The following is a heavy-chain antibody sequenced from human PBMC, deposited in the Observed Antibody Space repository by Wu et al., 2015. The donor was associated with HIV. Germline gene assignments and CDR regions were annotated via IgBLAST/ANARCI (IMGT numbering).Heavy chain of an antibody. V-gene: IGHV1-8*01. Sequence: QVQLVQSGAEVKKPGASVKVSCKASGYTFNSYYINWVRQAAGQGLEWMGWMNPNNGYTDYAQRFQGRLTMTRNTSIMTAYMELTSLRSEDTAVYYCARVGVAVAGGTTWGQGTLVTVSS. CDR2: MNPNNGYT. J-gene: IGHJ4*02. CDR3: ARVGVAVAGGTT. D-gene: IGHD6-19*01. CDR1: GYTFNSYY.